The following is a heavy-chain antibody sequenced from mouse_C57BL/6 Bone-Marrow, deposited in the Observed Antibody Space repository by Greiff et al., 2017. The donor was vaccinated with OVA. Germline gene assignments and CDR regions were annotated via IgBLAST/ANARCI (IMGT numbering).Heavy chain of an antibody. CDR1: GFTIKDDY. CDR2: IDPENGDT. Sequence: EVQLQQSGAELVRPGASVKLSCTASGFTIKDDYMHWVKQRPEQGLEWIGWIDPENGDTESASKFQGKATITADTSSNTAYLQLSSLTSEDTDVYYCTTLAFFAYWGQGTLVTVAA. CDR3: TTLAFFAY. J-gene: IGHJ3*01. V-gene: IGHV14-4*01.